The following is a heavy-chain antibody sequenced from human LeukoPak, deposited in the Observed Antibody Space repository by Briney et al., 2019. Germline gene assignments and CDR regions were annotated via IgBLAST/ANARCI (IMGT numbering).Heavy chain of an antibody. D-gene: IGHD5-18*01. J-gene: IGHJ5*01. V-gene: IGHV1-69*05. CDR1: GGTFSSYA. CDR3: ATELRGYSFGYDS. CDR2: ITVLSGTT. Sequence: GASVKVSCKASGGTFSSYAIAWVRQAPGQGLEWMGRITVLSGTTNYAQKFQDRVAITTGEPTSTAYMEVSGLTSEDTAVYYCATELRGYSFGYDSWGQGTLVTVSS.